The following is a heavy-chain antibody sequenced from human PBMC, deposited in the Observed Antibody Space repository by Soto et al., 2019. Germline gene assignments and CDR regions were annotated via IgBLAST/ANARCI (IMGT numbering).Heavy chain of an antibody. CDR2: ISSASGTI. CDR3: ANDEFYAFDI. D-gene: IGHD3-10*01. J-gene: IGHJ3*02. V-gene: IGHV3-48*01. CDR1: GFSFDAYS. Sequence: EAQLVESGGGLVQRGGSLTLSCAASGFSFDAYSMNWVRQTPGKGLEWISYISSASGTIDYADSVKGRFTISRDNDQNSLDLQMNSLGAEDTAVYYCANDEFYAFDIWGQGTVVTVSS.